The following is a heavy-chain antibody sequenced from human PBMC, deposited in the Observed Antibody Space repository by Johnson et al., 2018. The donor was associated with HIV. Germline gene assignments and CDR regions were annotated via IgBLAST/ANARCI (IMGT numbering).Heavy chain of an antibody. V-gene: IGHV3-30*04. CDR1: RFTFSSYA. D-gene: IGHD5-12*01. Sequence: VQLVESGGGVVQPGRSLRLSCAASRFTFSSYAMHWVRQAPRKGLEWVAVISYDGSKKYYADSVKGRFTISRDNSKNTLYLQMNSLRADDTAVYYCARDSGYEDHDGFDIWGQGTMVTVSS. CDR2: ISYDGSKK. J-gene: IGHJ3*02. CDR3: ARDSGYEDHDGFDI.